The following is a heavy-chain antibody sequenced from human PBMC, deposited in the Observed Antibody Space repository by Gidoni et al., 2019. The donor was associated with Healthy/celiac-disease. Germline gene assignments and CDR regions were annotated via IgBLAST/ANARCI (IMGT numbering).Heavy chain of an antibody. D-gene: IGHD1-26*01. CDR3: ARPIVGATGIDY. Sequence: QVQLVESGGGVVQPGRSLRLSCAASGFTFSSYAMHWVRQAPGKGLEWVAVISYDGSNKYYADSVKGRFTISRDNSKNTLYLQMNSLRAEDTAVYYCARPIVGATGIDYWGQGTLVTVSS. CDR1: GFTFSSYA. CDR2: ISYDGSNK. V-gene: IGHV3-30*04. J-gene: IGHJ4*02.